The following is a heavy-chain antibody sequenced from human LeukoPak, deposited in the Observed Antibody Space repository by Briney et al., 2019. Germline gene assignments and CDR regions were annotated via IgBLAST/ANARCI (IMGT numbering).Heavy chain of an antibody. CDR3: AKAGLADFDS. CDR1: GFTFSSYA. D-gene: IGHD3-3*02. CDR2: ISTSGTNI. J-gene: IGHJ4*02. Sequence: GGSLRLSCAASGFTFSSYAMNYVRQAPGKGLEWVSSISTSGTNIYYADSVKGRFTISRDNSKNTLYLQMNSLRAEDTAVYYCAKAGLADFDSWGQGTLVTVSS. V-gene: IGHV3-23*01.